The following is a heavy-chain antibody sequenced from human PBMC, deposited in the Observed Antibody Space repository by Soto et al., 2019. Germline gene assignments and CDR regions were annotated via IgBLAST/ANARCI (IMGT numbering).Heavy chain of an antibody. J-gene: IGHJ6*02. V-gene: IGHV3-13*04. CDR2: IGTAGDT. D-gene: IGHD1-26*01. CDR3: ARDRLVGATRDYYYGMDV. CDR1: GFTFSSYD. Sequence: GVLRLSCAASGFTFSSYDMHWVRQATGKGLEWVSAIGTAGDTYYPGSVKGRFTISRENAKNSLYLQMNSLRAGDTAVYYCARDRLVGATRDYYYGMDVWCQETTLTVSS.